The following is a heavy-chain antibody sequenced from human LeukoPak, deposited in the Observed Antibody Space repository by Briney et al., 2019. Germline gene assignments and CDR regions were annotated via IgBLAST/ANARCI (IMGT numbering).Heavy chain of an antibody. CDR3: AKDQGQAVVPRRFDN. D-gene: IGHD2-2*01. CDR2: IYYSGGNT. V-gene: IGHV3-23*01. J-gene: IGHJ4*02. Sequence: GGSLRLSCAPPGFMFSNFAMSWVRQAPGKGLEWVSTIYYSGGNTYSADSVKGRSTISRDNAKNTLYLQMNSLRAEDTAVYYCAKDQGQAVVPRRFDNWGQGTLVTVSS. CDR1: GFMFSNFA.